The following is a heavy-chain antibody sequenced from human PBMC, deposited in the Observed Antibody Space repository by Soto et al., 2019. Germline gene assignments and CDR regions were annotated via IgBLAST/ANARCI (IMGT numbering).Heavy chain of an antibody. CDR2: ISANGASI. D-gene: IGHD3-22*01. CDR3: AKDRYYDTPGWFDP. V-gene: IGHV3-23*01. Sequence: LRLSCVGSGFTFRDHAMRWVRQAPGRGLEWVSAISANGASIQHADSVKGRFSVSRDNAKNTVYLQMDNLRTEDSAVYYCAKDRYYDTPGWFDPWGQGSRVTISS. J-gene: IGHJ5*02. CDR1: GFTFRDHA.